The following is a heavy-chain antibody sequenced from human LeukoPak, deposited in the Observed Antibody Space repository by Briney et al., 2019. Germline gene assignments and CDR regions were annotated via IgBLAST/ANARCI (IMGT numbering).Heavy chain of an antibody. Sequence: GASVKVSCKASGYTFTSYGISWVRQAPGQGLEWMGWISAYNGNTNYAQKLQGRVTMTTDTSTSTAYMELRSLRSDDTAVYYCAGSDSGSYTPPFDYWGQGTLVTVSS. D-gene: IGHD1-26*01. CDR2: ISAYNGNT. CDR1: GYTFTSYG. J-gene: IGHJ4*02. V-gene: IGHV1-18*01. CDR3: AGSDSGSYTPPFDY.